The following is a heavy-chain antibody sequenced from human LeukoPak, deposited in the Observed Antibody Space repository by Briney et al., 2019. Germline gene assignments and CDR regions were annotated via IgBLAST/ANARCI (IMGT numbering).Heavy chain of an antibody. CDR1: GFTFSYYT. V-gene: IGHV3-23*01. CDR2: INVGDNT. D-gene: IGHD1-1*01. J-gene: IGHJ4*02. CDR3: ASWGTQGMYKFDH. Sequence: GGSLRLSCAASGFTFSYYTMTWVRQAPGKGLERVSTINVGDNTYYADSVKGRFTISRDNSKNTLSLQMNSLRAGDTAVYYCASWGTQGMYKFDHWGQGTLVTVSS.